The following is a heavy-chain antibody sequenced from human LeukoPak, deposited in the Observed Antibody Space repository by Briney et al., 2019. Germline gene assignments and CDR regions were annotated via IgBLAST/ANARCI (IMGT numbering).Heavy chain of an antibody. CDR3: AKGAQWLEDY. Sequence: QPGGSLRLSCAASGFTFSSYGMHWVRQAPGKGLEWVAFIRYDGSNKYYADSVKGRFTISRDNSKNTLYLQMNSLRAEDTAVYYCAKGAQWLEDYWGQGTLVTVSS. V-gene: IGHV3-30*02. J-gene: IGHJ4*02. CDR2: IRYDGSNK. CDR1: GFTFSSYG. D-gene: IGHD6-19*01.